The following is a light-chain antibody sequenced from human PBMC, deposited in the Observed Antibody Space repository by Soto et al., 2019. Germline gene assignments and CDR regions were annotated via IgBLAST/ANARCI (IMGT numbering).Light chain of an antibody. CDR2: GAS. J-gene: IGKJ5*01. CDR3: QQYGSSPPIT. Sequence: EIVLTQSPGTLSLSPGERATLSCRASQSVSSSHLAWYQQKPGQAPRLLIYGASSRATGIPDRFSGSGSGADFTLTISRLEPEDLAVYYCQQYGSSPPITFGQGTRLEIK. V-gene: IGKV3-20*01. CDR1: QSVSSSH.